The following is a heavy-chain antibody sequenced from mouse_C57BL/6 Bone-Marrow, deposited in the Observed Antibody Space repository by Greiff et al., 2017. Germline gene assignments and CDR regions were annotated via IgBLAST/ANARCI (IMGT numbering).Heavy chain of an antibody. Sequence: QVQLQQSGPELVKPGASVKISCKASGYAFSSSWMNWVKQRPGKGLEWIGRIYPGDGDTNYNGKFKGKATLTADKSSSTAYMQRSSLTSEDSAVYFCARWGYYGSSYDVFDYWGQGTTLTVSS. V-gene: IGHV1-82*01. CDR2: IYPGDGDT. CDR3: ARWGYYGSSYDVFDY. J-gene: IGHJ2*01. CDR1: GYAFSSSW. D-gene: IGHD1-1*01.